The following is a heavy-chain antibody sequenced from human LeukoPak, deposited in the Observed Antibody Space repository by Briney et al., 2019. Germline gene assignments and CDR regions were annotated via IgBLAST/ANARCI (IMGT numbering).Heavy chain of an antibody. Sequence: GGSLRLSCAASGFTFSNYAMSWVRQAPGKGLEWVSVIYSGGASYYADSVKGRFTISRDNSENTLYLHMIDLRVDDTAVYYCARADWVGGAPGFDYWGQGTLVTVSS. CDR2: IYSGGAS. J-gene: IGHJ4*02. D-gene: IGHD2-21*01. CDR3: ARADWVGGAPGFDY. V-gene: IGHV3-53*01. CDR1: GFTFSNYA.